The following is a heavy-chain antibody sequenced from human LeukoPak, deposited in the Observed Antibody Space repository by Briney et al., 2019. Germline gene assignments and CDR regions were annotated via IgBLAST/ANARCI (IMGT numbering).Heavy chain of an antibody. Sequence: GGSLRLSCAASGFTFSSYWMSWVRQAPGKGLEWVANIKQDGSEKYYVDSVKGRFTISRDNAKNSLYLQMNSLRAEDTAVYYCARDLGRCSGGSCYQLYYYYGMDVWGQGTTVTVSS. CDR3: ARDLGRCSGGSCYQLYYYYGMDV. J-gene: IGHJ6*02. V-gene: IGHV3-7*01. D-gene: IGHD2-15*01. CDR1: GFTFSSYW. CDR2: IKQDGSEK.